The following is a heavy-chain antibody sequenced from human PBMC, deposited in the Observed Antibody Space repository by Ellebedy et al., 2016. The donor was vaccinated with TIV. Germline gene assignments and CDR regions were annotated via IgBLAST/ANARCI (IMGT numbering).Heavy chain of an antibody. J-gene: IGHJ4*02. CDR2: ISYDGSNK. D-gene: IGHD2-2*01. CDR3: ATYAAPY. Sequence: GGSLRLSCAASGFTFSSYAMHWVRQAPGKGLEWVAVISYDGSNKYYADSVKGRFTISRDNSKNTLYLQMNSLRAEDTAVYYCATYAAPYWGRGTLVTVSS. CDR1: GFTFSSYA. V-gene: IGHV3-30-3*01.